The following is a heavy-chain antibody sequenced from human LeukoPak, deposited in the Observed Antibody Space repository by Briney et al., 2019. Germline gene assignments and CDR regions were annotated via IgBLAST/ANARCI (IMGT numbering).Heavy chain of an antibody. Sequence: GGSLRLSCAASGFTFSSYGMSWVRQAPGKGLEWVSDISGSGGSTYYAESVKGRFTISRDNSKNTLYLQMNSVRAEDTAVYYCARSPTYCSGGSCPLFWGQGTMVTVSS. CDR2: ISGSGGST. V-gene: IGHV3-23*01. J-gene: IGHJ3*01. CDR1: GFTFSSYG. CDR3: ARSPTYCSGGSCPLF. D-gene: IGHD2-15*01.